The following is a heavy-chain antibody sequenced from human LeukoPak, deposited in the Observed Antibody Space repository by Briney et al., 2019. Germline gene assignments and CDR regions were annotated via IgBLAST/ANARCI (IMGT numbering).Heavy chain of an antibody. V-gene: IGHV3-21*04. D-gene: IGHD3-10*01. J-gene: IGHJ4*02. Sequence: GGSLRLSCAASGFTFSSYSMNWVRQAPGKGLEWVSSVSSSSSYIYYADSVKGRFTISRDSAKKSLYLQMSSLRAEDTAVYYCARDHYFASGSYRADFDYWGQGTLVTVSS. CDR2: VSSSSSYI. CDR3: ARDHYFASGSYRADFDY. CDR1: GFTFSSYS.